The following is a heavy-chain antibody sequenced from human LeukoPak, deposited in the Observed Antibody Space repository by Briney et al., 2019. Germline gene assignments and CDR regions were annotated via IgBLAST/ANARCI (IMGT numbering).Heavy chain of an antibody. Sequence: GGSLRLSCAASGFTFTYAYMSWVRQAPGRGLEWVGRIKTKTDGGTTDYAAPVKGRFTISRDDSNKTLHLQMNSLKTEDTGVYYCTTDAPYYGSGSYFSDFQHWGQGTLVTVSS. V-gene: IGHV3-15*01. CDR1: GFTFTYAY. D-gene: IGHD3-10*01. J-gene: IGHJ1*01. CDR2: IKTKTDGGTT. CDR3: TTDAPYYGSGSYFSDFQH.